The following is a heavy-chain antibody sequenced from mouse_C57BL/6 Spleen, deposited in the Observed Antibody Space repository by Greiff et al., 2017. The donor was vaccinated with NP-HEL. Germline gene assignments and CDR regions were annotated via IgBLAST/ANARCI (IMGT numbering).Heavy chain of an antibody. CDR1: GYSFTDYN. CDR3: ARGSYGSSFYWYFDV. CDR2: INPNYGTT. D-gene: IGHD1-1*01. V-gene: IGHV1-39*01. J-gene: IGHJ1*03. Sequence: VQLKESGPELVKPGASVKISCKASGYSFTDYNMNWVKQSNGKSLEWIGVINPNYGTTSYNQKFKGKATLTVDQSSSTAYMQLNSLTSEDSAVYYCARGSYGSSFYWYFDVWGTGTTVTVSS.